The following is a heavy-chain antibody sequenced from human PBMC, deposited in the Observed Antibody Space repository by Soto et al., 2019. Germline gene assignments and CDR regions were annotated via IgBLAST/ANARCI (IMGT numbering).Heavy chain of an antibody. CDR3: AGDPFYYASGF. Sequence: QVQLVEPGGGLVEPGGSLRLSCAASGFKFGDHYMTWIRQAPGKGLEWVSKISGDGSTQYYADSVRGRFTVSRDNAKNSLSLQMNSLRAEDTALYYCAGDPFYYASGFWGQGTLVTVSS. V-gene: IGHV3-11*01. CDR2: ISGDGSTQ. D-gene: IGHD3-16*01. CDR1: GFKFGDHY. J-gene: IGHJ4*02.